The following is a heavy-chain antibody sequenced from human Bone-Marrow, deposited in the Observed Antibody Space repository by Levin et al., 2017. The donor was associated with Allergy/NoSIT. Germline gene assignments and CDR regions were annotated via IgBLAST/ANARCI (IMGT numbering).Heavy chain of an antibody. CDR1: GFTFNSYA. Sequence: ASVKVSCAASGFTFNSYAMSWVRQAPGKGLEWVSSISGSGDSTYYADSVKGRFTISRDNSKSTLYLQMNNLRVEDAAIYFCAGTAYCSGGSCSSGDTGYFDLWGRGTLLSVSS. J-gene: IGHJ2*01. D-gene: IGHD2-15*01. V-gene: IGHV3-23*01. CDR2: ISGSGDST. CDR3: AGTAYCSGGSCSSGDTGYFDL.